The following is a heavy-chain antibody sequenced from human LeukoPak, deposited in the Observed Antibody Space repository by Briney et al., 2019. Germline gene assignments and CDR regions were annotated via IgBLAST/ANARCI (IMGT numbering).Heavy chain of an antibody. J-gene: IGHJ4*02. CDR1: GFTFSSYA. CDR3: ARDRVRLGYSYGYDY. CDR2: IGAGGTFT. V-gene: IGHV3-23*01. Sequence: GGSLRLSCTASGFTFSSYAMNWVRQAPGKGLEWVSGIGAGGTFTYYADSVKGRFTISRDNSRNTLYLQMNSLRAEDTAVYYCARDRVRLGYSYGYDYWGQGTLVTVSS. D-gene: IGHD5-18*01.